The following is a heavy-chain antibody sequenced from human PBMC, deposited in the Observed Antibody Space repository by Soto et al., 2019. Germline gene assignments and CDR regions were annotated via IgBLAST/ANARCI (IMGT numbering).Heavy chain of an antibody. V-gene: IGHV4-34*01. Sequence: PSETLSLTCAVYGGSFSGYYWSWIRQPPGKGLEGIGEINHSGSTNYNPSLKSRVTISVDTSKNQFSLKLSSVTAADTAVYYCARDGVGGYYDSSGSPAGNDYWGQGTLVTVSS. CDR1: GGSFSGYY. J-gene: IGHJ4*02. CDR2: INHSGST. D-gene: IGHD3-22*01. CDR3: ARDGVGGYYDSSGSPAGNDY.